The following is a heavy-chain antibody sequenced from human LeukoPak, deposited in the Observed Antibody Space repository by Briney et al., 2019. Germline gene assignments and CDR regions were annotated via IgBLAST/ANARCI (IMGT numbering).Heavy chain of an antibody. CDR2: IYTRGNT. D-gene: IGHD2-2*03. V-gene: IGHV4-4*07. CDR1: GGSINIY. CDR3: ARALDIVVVPAAIIWFDP. J-gene: IGHJ5*02. Sequence: PSETLSLTCTVSGGSINIYWSWIRQPGGKGLDWIGRIYTRGNTNYNPSLKSRVTMSVDTSKNQFSLKVSSVTAADTAVYYCARALDIVVVPAAIIWFDPWAREPWSPSPQ.